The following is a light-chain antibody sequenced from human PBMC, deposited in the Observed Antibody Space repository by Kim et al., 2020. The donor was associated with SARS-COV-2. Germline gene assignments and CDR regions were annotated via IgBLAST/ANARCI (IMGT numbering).Light chain of an antibody. J-gene: IGLJ2*01. CDR3: QAWDSSHVV. CDR2: QDS. V-gene: IGLV3-1*01. CDR1: KLGDKY. Sequence: VAPGQTASITCSGDKLGDKYACWYKQKPGQSPVLVIYQDSKRPSGIRERFSGSNSGNTATLTISGTQAMDEADYYCQAWDSSHVVFGGGTQLTVL.